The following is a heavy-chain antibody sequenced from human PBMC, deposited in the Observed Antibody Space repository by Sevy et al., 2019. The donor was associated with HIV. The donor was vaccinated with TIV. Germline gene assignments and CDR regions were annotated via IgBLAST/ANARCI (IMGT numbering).Heavy chain of an antibody. J-gene: IGHJ4*02. D-gene: IGHD5-12*01. CDR1: GYTFNNYY. CDR3: AGGAGYSGYDPDY. Sequence: ASVKVSCKASGYTFNNYYMHWVRQAPGQGLEWMGVINPTSGSTKFVEKFQDRVSMTRDTSTSTVYMELMSLISDDTAVYYCAGGAGYSGYDPDYWGQGTLVTVSS. V-gene: IGHV1-46*02. CDR2: INPTSGST.